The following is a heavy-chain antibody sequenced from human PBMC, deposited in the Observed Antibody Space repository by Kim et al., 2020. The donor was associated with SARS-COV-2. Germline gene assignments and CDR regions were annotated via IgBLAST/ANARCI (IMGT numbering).Heavy chain of an antibody. D-gene: IGHD2-2*01. V-gene: IGHV3-30*04. J-gene: IGHJ4*01. CDR3: ARDARCDSGMYHYFDH. Sequence: GGSLRLSSAASGFTFSSYAMHWVRQAPGKGLEWVAAICGGGSYKYYADSVKGRFTISIDKSTNTLYLQMNSLRAEDTAVYYCARDARCDSGMYHYFDHWG. CDR1: GFTFSSYA. CDR2: ICGGGSYK.